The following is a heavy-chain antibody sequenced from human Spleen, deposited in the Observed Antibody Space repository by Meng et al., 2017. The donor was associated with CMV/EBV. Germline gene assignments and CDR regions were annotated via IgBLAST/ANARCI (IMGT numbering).Heavy chain of an antibody. CDR1: GYTFTSYD. J-gene: IGHJ6*02. Sequence: GGSLRLSCKASGYTFTSYDINWVRQATGQGLEWMGWMNPNSGNTGYAQKFQGRVTMTRNTSISTAYMELSSLRSEDTAVYYCARGGSGYYYYDMDVWGQGTTVTVSS. CDR2: MNPNSGNT. V-gene: IGHV1-8*01. CDR3: ARGGSGYYYYDMDV.